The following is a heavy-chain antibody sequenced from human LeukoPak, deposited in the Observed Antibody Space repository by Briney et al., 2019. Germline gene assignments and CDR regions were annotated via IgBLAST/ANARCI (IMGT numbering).Heavy chain of an antibody. Sequence: GGSLRLSCAASGFTFSSYAMHWVRQPPGKGLEYVSAISSNGGSTYYANSVKGRFTISRDNSKNTLYLQMGSRSAEDMAVYYCARERGYCSSTSCSKDFDYWGQGTLVTVSS. J-gene: IGHJ4*02. V-gene: IGHV3-64*01. D-gene: IGHD2-2*01. CDR3: ARERGYCSSTSCSKDFDY. CDR1: GFTFSSYA. CDR2: ISSNGGST.